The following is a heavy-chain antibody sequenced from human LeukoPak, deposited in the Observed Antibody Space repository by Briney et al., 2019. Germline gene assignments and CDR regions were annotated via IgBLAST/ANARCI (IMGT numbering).Heavy chain of an antibody. Sequence: ASVKVSCKASGYTFTTYYMHWVRQAPGQGLEWMGVINPSGGSTTYAQKFQGRVTMTRDTSTSTVYMELSSLRSEDTAVYYCARSGYDYVWGSYRKCDPWSQGTLVTVSS. V-gene: IGHV1-46*01. CDR2: INPSGGST. D-gene: IGHD3-16*02. J-gene: IGHJ5*02. CDR3: ARSGYDYVWGSYRKCDP. CDR1: GYTFTTYY.